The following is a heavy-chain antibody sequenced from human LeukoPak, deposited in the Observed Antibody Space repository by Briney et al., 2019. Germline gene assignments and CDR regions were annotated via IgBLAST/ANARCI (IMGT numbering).Heavy chain of an antibody. D-gene: IGHD1-26*01. CDR1: GFTFSNFA. J-gene: IGHJ4*02. V-gene: IGHV3-48*02. CDR3: ARGTYSGSYQPYFDY. Sequence: GGSLRLSCAASGFTFSNFAMTWVRQAPGKGPEWVSYISGSSRTIYYADSVKGRFTISRDNAKNSLYLQMNSLRDEDTAVYYCARGTYSGSYQPYFDYWGQGTLVTVSS. CDR2: ISGSSRTI.